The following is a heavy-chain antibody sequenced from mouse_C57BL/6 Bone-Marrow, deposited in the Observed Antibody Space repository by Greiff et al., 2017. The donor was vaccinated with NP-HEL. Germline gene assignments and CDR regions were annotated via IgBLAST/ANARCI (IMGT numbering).Heavy chain of an antibody. CDR1: GFNIKDDY. D-gene: IGHD2-3*01. J-gene: IGHJ2*01. CDR3: TTGDGYRYFDY. CDR2: IDPENGDT. V-gene: IGHV14-4*01. Sequence: EVKLQQSGAELVRPGASVKLSCTASGFNIKDDYMHWVKQRPEQGLEWIGWIDPENGDTEYASKFQGKATITADTSSNTAYLQLSSLTSEDTAVYYCTTGDGYRYFDYWGQGTTLTVSS.